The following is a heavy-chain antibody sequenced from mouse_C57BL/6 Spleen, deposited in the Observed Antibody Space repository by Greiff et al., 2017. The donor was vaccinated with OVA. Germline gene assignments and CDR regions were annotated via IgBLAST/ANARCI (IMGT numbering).Heavy chain of an antibody. CDR1: GSTFTDYN. CDR2: INPNNGGT. D-gene: IGHD2-2*01. J-gene: IGHJ1*03. CDR3: ARDGYDAYWYFDV. Sequence: EVQLQQSGPELVKPGASVTMSCKASGSTFTDYNMHWVQQTHGKSLEWIGSINPNNGGTSYNPKFKGKATLTVNKASSTAYMELRSLTSEDSAVYYCARDGYDAYWYFDVWGTGTTVTVAS. V-gene: IGHV1-22*01.